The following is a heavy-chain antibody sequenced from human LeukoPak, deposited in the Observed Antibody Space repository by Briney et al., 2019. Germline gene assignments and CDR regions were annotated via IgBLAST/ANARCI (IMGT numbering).Heavy chain of an antibody. CDR2: ISGGGGTT. Sequence: GGSLRLSCAASGFTFSSCAMTWVRQAPGKGLEWVSVISGGGGTTYYADSVKGRFTISRDNSENTLYLQMNSLRAEDTAVYYCAKGYSGSYLDYWGQGTLVTISS. J-gene: IGHJ4*02. V-gene: IGHV3-23*01. CDR3: AKGYSGSYLDY. CDR1: GFTFSSCA. D-gene: IGHD1-26*01.